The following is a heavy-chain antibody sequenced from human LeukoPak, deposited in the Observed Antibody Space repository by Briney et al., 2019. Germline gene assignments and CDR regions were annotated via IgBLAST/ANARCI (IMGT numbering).Heavy chain of an antibody. Sequence: GESLKISCKGSGYSFTSYWIGWVRQMPGKGLEWMGIIYPGDSDTTYSPSFQGQVTISADKSISTAYLQWNSLKASDTAIFYCARRQQVLPHGFDYWGQGTLVTVSS. J-gene: IGHJ4*02. CDR3: ARRQQVLPHGFDY. D-gene: IGHD6-13*01. V-gene: IGHV5-51*01. CDR2: IYPGDSDT. CDR1: GYSFTSYW.